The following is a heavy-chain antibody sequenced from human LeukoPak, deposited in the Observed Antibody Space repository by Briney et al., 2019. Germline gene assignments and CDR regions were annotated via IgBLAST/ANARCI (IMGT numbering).Heavy chain of an antibody. Sequence: SGTLSLTCTVSGCSISNNRYYWGWIRQPPGKGREYIALPYYTGSTYYPPSLQSRLTISEETARNQCSRRLSSVTAAYTAVYYCARMRRWPNFFDYWGQGTLVTVSS. CDR1: GCSISNNRYY. V-gene: IGHV4-39*01. CDR3: ARMRRWPNFFDY. J-gene: IGHJ4*02. CDR2: PYYTGST.